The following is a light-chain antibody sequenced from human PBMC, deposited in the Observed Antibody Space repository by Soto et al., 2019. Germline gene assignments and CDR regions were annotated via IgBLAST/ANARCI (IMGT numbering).Light chain of an antibody. CDR3: QHYNDWRWT. Sequence: EIVMTQSPATLSVSPGEGATLSCRASQSISSKLAWYQQKPGQAPRLLMYAASTRATGVPARFSGSGSGTECTLTISSLQSEDFAVYYCQHYNDWRWTFGQGTKVEIK. CDR2: AAS. CDR1: QSISSK. V-gene: IGKV3-15*01. J-gene: IGKJ1*01.